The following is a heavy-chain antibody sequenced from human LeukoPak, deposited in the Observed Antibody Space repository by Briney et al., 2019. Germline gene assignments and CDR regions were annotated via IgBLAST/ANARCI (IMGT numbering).Heavy chain of an antibody. CDR1: GASISNFY. CDR2: MYYNGRT. D-gene: IGHD6-19*01. J-gene: IGHJ4*02. Sequence: PSETLPLTCNVSGASISNFYWTWIRQPPGKGLEWIAYMYYNGRTNYNPSLESRVTISVDTSKNQCSLKLTSVTAADTALYYCARGGDIAVAGVLDYWGQGTQVTVSS. V-gene: IGHV4-59*08. CDR3: ARGGDIAVAGVLDY.